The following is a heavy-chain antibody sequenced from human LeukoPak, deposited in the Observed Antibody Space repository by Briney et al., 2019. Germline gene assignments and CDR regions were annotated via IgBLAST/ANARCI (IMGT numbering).Heavy chain of an antibody. J-gene: IGHJ6*03. Sequence: EASVKVSCKASGHTFTSYDINWVRQATGQGLEWMGWMNPNSGNTGYAQKFQGRVTMTRNTSISTAYMELSSLRSEDTAVYYCARRSGASPYYYYMDVWGKGTTVTISS. CDR2: MNPNSGNT. V-gene: IGHV1-8*01. CDR3: ARRSGASPYYYYMDV. CDR1: GHTFTSYD.